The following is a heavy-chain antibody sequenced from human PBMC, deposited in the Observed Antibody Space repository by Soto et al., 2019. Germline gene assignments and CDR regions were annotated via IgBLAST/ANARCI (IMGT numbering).Heavy chain of an antibody. CDR2: INPSGGST. CDR1: GYTFTSYY. CDR3: ARGSGRVYWITMIVPYSYGMDV. D-gene: IGHD3-22*01. V-gene: IGHV1-46*01. Sequence: ASVKVSCKASGYTFTSYYMHWVRQAPGQGLEWMGIINPSGGSTSYAQKFQGRVTMTRDTSTSTVYMELSSLRSEDTAVYYCARGSGRVYWITMIVPYSYGMDVWGQGTTVTSP. J-gene: IGHJ6*02.